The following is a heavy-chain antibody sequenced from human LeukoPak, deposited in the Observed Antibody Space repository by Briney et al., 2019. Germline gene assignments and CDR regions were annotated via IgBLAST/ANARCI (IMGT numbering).Heavy chain of an antibody. CDR1: GYTFTGYY. J-gene: IGHJ6*03. CDR2: INPSGGST. D-gene: IGHD6-6*01. Sequence: GASVKVSCKASGYTFTGYYMHWVRQAPGQGLEWMGIINPSGGSTNYAQKFQGRVTMTRDTSTSTVYMELSSLRSEDMAVYYCARDGVAARPQGRYYYMDVWGKGTTVTVSS. V-gene: IGHV1-46*01. CDR3: ARDGVAARPQGRYYYMDV.